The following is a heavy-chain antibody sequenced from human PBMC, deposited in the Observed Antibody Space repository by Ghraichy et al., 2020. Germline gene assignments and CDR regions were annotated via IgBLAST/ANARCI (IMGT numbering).Heavy chain of an antibody. D-gene: IGHD4-17*01. CDR1: GFTVSSKY. CDR2: IYSGGNT. J-gene: IGHJ4*02. CDR3: ASRPGGDPFLFDY. Sequence: GGSLRLSCAASGFTVSSKYMSWIRQAPGKGLEWVSVIYSGGNTYYAESVKGRFTISRDNSKNTLYLQMNSLSGEDTAVYYCASRPGGDPFLFDYWGQGALVTVSS. V-gene: IGHV3-53*01.